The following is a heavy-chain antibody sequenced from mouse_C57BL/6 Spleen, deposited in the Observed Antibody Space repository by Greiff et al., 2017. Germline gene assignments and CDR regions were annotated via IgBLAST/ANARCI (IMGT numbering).Heavy chain of an antibody. Sequence: EVKVVESGGGLVKPGGSLKLSCAASGFTFSDYGMHWVRQAPEKGLEWVAYISSGGSTIYYADTVKGRFTISRDNAKNTLFLQMISLRSEDTAMYYCARDAPYAMDYWGQGTSVTVSS. CDR3: ARDAPYAMDY. CDR2: ISSGGSTI. V-gene: IGHV5-17*01. J-gene: IGHJ4*01. CDR1: GFTFSDYG.